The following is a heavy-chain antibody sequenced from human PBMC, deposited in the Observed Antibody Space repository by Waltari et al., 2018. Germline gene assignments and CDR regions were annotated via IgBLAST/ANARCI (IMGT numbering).Heavy chain of an antibody. Sequence: QVQLQESGPGLVKPSETLSLTCTVSGYSISRGYYWGWIRQPPGKGLEWIGSIYHSGSTYYNPSLKSRVTISVDTSKNQFSLKLSSVTAADTAVYYCARKLLGISFHFDYWGQGTLVTVSS. J-gene: IGHJ4*02. CDR3: ARKLLGISFHFDY. V-gene: IGHV4-38-2*02. CDR2: IYHSGST. CDR1: GYSISRGYY. D-gene: IGHD7-27*01.